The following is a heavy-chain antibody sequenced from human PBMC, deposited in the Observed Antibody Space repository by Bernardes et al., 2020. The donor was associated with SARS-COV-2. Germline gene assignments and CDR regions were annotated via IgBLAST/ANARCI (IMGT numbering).Heavy chain of an antibody. V-gene: IGHV3-23*01. J-gene: IGHJ4*02. CDR2: ISGTGYTT. CDR3: AGTKVVTPRLFDY. Sequence: GGSLRLSCAISAVTIKNYAMSWVRQAPGKGLEWVSGISGTGYTTYYADSVKGRFTISRDSSKTTLYLQMNSLRAEATAVSYCAGTKVVTPRLFDYCGQGTLVSVSS. D-gene: IGHD2-21*02. CDR1: AVTIKNYA.